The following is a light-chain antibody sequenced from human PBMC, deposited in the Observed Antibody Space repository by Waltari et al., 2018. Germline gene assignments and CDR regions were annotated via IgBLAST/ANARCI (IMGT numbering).Light chain of an antibody. CDR3: QQYYNWPRT. CDR1: QVFSSN. CDR2: GAS. J-gene: IGKJ1*01. V-gene: IGKV3-15*01. Sequence: EIVMTQSPATLSVSPGERVTLSCRASQVFSSNLAWYQHSPGQAPRLLIYGASTRATGIPARFSGSGSGTEFTLTISSLQSEDFAVYYCQQYYNWPRTFGQGTKVEI.